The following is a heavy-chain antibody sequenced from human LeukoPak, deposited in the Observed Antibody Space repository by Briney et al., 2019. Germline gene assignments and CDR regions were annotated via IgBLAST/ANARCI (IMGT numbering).Heavy chain of an antibody. J-gene: IGHJ6*03. CDR2: ISAYNGNT. D-gene: IGHD3-9*01. CDR3: ARAYDILTGYYQGVLYYYMDV. Sequence: GASVKVSCKASGYTFTSYGISWVRQAPGQGLEWMGWISAYNGNTNYAQKLQGRVTMTTDTSTSTAYMELRSLRSDDTAVYYCARAYDILTGYYQGVLYYYMDVWGKGTTVTVSS. V-gene: IGHV1-18*01. CDR1: GYTFTSYG.